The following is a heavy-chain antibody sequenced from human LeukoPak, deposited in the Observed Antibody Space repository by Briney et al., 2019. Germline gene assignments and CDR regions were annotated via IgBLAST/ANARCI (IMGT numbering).Heavy chain of an antibody. J-gene: IGHJ4*02. D-gene: IGHD5-24*01. V-gene: IGHV3-33*06. CDR2: IWYDGSNK. CDR3: AKGRRDGYNPPDY. CDR1: GFTFRSYG. Sequence: GRSLRLSCAASGFTFRSYGMHWVRQAPGKGLEWVAVIWYDGSNKYYADSVKGRFTISRDNSKNTLYLQMNSLRAEDTAVYYCAKGRRDGYNPPDYWGQGTLVTVSS.